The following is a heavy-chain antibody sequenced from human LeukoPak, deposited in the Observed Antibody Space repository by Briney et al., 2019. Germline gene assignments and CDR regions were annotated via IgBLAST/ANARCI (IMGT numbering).Heavy chain of an antibody. CDR3: AKDVRRMPTVTTGPNTVDY. V-gene: IGHV3-23*01. J-gene: IGHJ4*02. CDR2: ISGSGGST. CDR1: GFTFSSYA. Sequence: GGSLRLSCAASGFTFSSYAMSWVRQAPGKGLEWVSAISGSGGSTYYADSVKGRFTISRGNSKNTLYLQMNSLRAEDTAVYYGAKDVRRMPTVTTGPNTVDYWGRGTLVTVSS. D-gene: IGHD4-17*01.